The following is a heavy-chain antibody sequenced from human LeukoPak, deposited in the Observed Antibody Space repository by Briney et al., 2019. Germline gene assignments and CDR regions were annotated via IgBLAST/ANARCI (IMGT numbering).Heavy chain of an antibody. D-gene: IGHD3-22*01. V-gene: IGHV4-38-2*02. CDR3: ATYYDSSGYFDY. J-gene: IGHJ4*02. Sequence: SETLSLTCTVSGYSISSGYYWGWIRQPPGKGLEWIGSIYHRGSTYYNPSLKSRVTISVDTSKNQFSLKLSSVTAADTAVYYCATYYDSSGYFDYWGQGTLVTVSS. CDR1: GYSISSGYY. CDR2: IYHRGST.